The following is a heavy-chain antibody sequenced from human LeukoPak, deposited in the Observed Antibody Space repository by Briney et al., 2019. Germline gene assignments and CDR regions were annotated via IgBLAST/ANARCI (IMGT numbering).Heavy chain of an antibody. CDR3: ARDRGNYHYYNMDV. Sequence: GGSLRLSCAASGFTFSSYVIHWVRQAPGKGLEWVAVISYDGSNKYYADSVKGRFTISRDNSRNTLYLQMNSLRAEDTAVFYCARDRGNYHYYNMDVWGQGTTVTVSS. D-gene: IGHD3-16*02. CDR1: GFTFSSYV. V-gene: IGHV3-30-3*01. J-gene: IGHJ6*02. CDR2: ISYDGSNK.